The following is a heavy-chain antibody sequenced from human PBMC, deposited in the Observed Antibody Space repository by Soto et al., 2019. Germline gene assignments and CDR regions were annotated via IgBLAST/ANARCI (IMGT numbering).Heavy chain of an antibody. J-gene: IGHJ5*02. CDR1: GGSISSGGYS. D-gene: IGHD3-10*01. CDR3: ARGITMVRGVIPFDP. V-gene: IGHV4-30-2*01. Sequence: SETLSLTCAVSGGSISSGGYSWSWIRQPPGKGLEWIGYIYHSGSTYYNPSLKSRVTISVDRSKNQFSLKLSSVTAADTAVYYCARGITMVRGVIPFDPWGQGTLVTVSS. CDR2: IYHSGST.